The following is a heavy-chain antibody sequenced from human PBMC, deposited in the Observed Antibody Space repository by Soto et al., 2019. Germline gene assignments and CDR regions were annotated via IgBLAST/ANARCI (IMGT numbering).Heavy chain of an antibody. D-gene: IGHD6-13*01. CDR2: ISAGGNLI. CDR3: AKRQGIGAAAKSFDF. Sequence: PGGSLRLSCAASGFIFSNHAMSWVRQVPGKGLEWVSGISAGGNLIYYADSVRGRFTMSRDNSKNMLYLQMNSLRAEDTAVYFCAKRQGIGAAAKSFDFWGQVAWVTVSP. CDR1: GFIFSNHA. V-gene: IGHV3-23*01. J-gene: IGHJ4*02.